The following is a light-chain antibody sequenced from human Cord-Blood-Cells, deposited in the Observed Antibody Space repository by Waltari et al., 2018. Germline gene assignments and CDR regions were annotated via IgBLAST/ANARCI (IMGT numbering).Light chain of an antibody. CDR2: KAS. Sequence: DIQMTQSPSTLSASVGDRVTITCRASQSMSSWLAWYQQKPGKAPKLLIYKASSLESGVPSRFSGSGSGTEFTLTISSLQPDDFATYYCQQYNSYSPVTFGPGTKVDIK. CDR3: QQYNSYSPVT. CDR1: QSMSSW. V-gene: IGKV1-5*03. J-gene: IGKJ3*01.